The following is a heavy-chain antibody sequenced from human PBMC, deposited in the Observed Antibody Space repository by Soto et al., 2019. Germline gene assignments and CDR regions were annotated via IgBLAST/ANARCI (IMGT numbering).Heavy chain of an antibody. CDR1: GYSFTSYW. CDR2: IYPGDSDT. V-gene: IGHV5-51*01. Sequence: GESLKISCKGSGYSFTSYWIGWVRQMPGKGLEWRGIIYPGDSDTRYSPSFQGQVTISADKSISTAYLQWSSLKASATAMYYCARQSSDSSSSYYYYGMDVWGQGTTVTVSS. D-gene: IGHD6-6*01. J-gene: IGHJ6*02. CDR3: ARQSSDSSSSYYYYGMDV.